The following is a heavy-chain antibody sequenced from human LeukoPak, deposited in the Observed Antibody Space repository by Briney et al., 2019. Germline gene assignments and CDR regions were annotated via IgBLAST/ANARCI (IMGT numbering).Heavy chain of an antibody. CDR2: IYYSGNT. Sequence: SETLSLTCTVSDDSMSSYYWSWLRQPPGKGLEWIGYIYYSGNTNYNPSLKSRVTISVDTSKNQFSLRLRSVTAADAAVYYCATWRIGYFDYWGQGILVTVSS. CDR3: ATWRIGYFDY. D-gene: IGHD3-3*01. CDR1: DDSMSSYY. V-gene: IGHV4-59*01. J-gene: IGHJ4*02.